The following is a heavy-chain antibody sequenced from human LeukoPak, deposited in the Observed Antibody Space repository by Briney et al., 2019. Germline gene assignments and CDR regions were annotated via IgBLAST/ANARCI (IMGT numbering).Heavy chain of an antibody. CDR2: IIPIFGTA. CDR3: AMGSGSYYWPKQIDY. D-gene: IGHD3-10*01. V-gene: IGHV1-69*13. CDR1: GGTFSSYA. Sequence: SVKVSCKASGGTFSSYAISWVRQAPGRGLEWMGGIIPIFGTANYAQKFQGRVTITADESTSTAYMELSSLRSEDTAVYYCAMGSGSYYWPKQIDYWGQGTLDTVSS. J-gene: IGHJ4*02.